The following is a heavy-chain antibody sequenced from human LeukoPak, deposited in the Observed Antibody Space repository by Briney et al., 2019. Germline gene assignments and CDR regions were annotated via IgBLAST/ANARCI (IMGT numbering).Heavy chain of an antibody. CDR2: ISESGGKT. J-gene: IGHJ4*02. Sequence: QTGGSLRLSCAVSGVTLSNYGISWVRLAPGKGLEWVAGISESGGKTNYADSVKGRFTISRDNPRTTLYLQMNSLRAEDTAVYFCAKRGVVIRVILVGFHKEAYYFDSWGQGALVTVSS. D-gene: IGHD3-22*01. V-gene: IGHV3-23*01. CDR3: AKRGVVIRVILVGFHKEAYYFDS. CDR1: GVTLSNYG.